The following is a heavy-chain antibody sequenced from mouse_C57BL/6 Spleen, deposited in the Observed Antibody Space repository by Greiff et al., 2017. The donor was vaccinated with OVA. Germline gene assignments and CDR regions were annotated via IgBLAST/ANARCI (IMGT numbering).Heavy chain of an antibody. V-gene: IGHV1-82*01. CDR3: ARRGNLYYFDY. CDR2: IYPGDGDT. Sequence: QVQLQQSGPELVKPGASVKISCKASGYAFSSSWMNWVKQRPGKGLEWIGRIYPGDGDTNYNGKFKGKATLTEDKSSSTAFMQLSSLTSEDSAVYFCARRGNLYYFDYWGQGTTLTVSS. J-gene: IGHJ2*01. D-gene: IGHD2-1*01. CDR1: GYAFSSSW.